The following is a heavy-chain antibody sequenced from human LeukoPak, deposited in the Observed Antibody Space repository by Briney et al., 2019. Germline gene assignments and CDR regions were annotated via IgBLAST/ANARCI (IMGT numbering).Heavy chain of an antibody. D-gene: IGHD2-15*01. V-gene: IGHV4-61*02. CDR1: GGSISSGSYY. Sequence: SETLSLTCTVSGGSISSGSYYRSWIRQPAGKGLEWIGRIYTSGSTNYNPSLKSRVTISVDTSKNQFSLKLSSVTAADTAVYYCARDPGRDYYYYGMDVWGQGTTVTVSS. CDR2: IYTSGST. CDR3: ARDPGRDYYYYGMDV. J-gene: IGHJ6*02.